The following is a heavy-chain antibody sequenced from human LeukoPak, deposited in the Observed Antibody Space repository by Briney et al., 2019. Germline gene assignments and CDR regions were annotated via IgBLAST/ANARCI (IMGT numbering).Heavy chain of an antibody. Sequence: GGSLRLSCAASGFTFSSYAMHWVRQAPGKGLEWVAVISYDGSNKYYADSVKGRFTISRDNSKNTLYLQMNSLRAEDTAVYYCARDSTTTAFTILMVYAKPNWFDPWGQGTLVTVSS. J-gene: IGHJ5*02. D-gene: IGHD2-8*01. CDR3: ARDSTTTAFTILMVYAKPNWFDP. CDR2: ISYDGSNK. CDR1: GFTFSSYA. V-gene: IGHV3-30*04.